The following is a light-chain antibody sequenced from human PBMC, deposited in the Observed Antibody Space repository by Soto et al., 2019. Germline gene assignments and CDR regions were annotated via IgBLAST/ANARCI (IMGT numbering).Light chain of an antibody. Sequence: QSALTQPASVSGSPGQSITISCTGTSSDVGSYNLVSWYQQHPGKAPKLMIYEGSKRPSGVSNRFSGSKSGNTASLTISGLQAEDEADYYCCSYAGSSTFPRGFGTGTKVTVL. J-gene: IGLJ1*01. CDR3: CSYAGSSTFPRG. CDR2: EGS. V-gene: IGLV2-23*03. CDR1: SSDVGSYNL.